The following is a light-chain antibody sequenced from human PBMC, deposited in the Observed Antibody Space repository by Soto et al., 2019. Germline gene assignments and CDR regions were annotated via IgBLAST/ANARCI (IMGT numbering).Light chain of an antibody. CDR2: KAS. V-gene: IGKV1-5*03. J-gene: IGKJ1*01. CDR1: QSISVW. Sequence: DIQMTQSPSTLSAFVGDRVTITCRASQSISVWLAWYQQKPGKAPKLLMYKASSLESGVPSRFSGSGSGTDFTLTISSLQSDDFAPYYCQQYDSYPWTFGQGTKVEIK. CDR3: QQYDSYPWT.